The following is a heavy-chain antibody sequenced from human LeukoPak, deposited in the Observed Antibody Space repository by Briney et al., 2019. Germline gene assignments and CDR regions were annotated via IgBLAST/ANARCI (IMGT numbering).Heavy chain of an antibody. CDR3: ARFHYPNGMDV. CDR2: INWNGGST. D-gene: IGHD3-10*01. CDR1: GFTVSSNY. V-gene: IGHV3-20*01. Sequence: GGSLRLSCAASGFTVSSNYMSWVRQAPGKGLEWVSGINWNGGSTGYADSVKGRFTISRDNAKNSLYLQMNSLRAEDTALYHCARFHYPNGMDVWGQGTTVTVSS. J-gene: IGHJ6*02.